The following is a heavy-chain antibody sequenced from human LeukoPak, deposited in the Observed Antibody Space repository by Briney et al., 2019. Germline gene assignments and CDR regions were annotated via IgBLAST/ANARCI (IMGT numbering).Heavy chain of an antibody. CDR2: ISGSGGST. Sequence: PGGSLRLSCAASAFTFSSYAMSWVRHAPGKRLEWVSAISGSGGSTYYADSVKGRFTISRDNSKNTLYLQMNSLRAEDTAVYYCAKDMVRGVFDYWGQGTLVTVSS. J-gene: IGHJ4*02. V-gene: IGHV3-23*01. CDR1: AFTFSSYA. D-gene: IGHD3-10*01. CDR3: AKDMVRGVFDY.